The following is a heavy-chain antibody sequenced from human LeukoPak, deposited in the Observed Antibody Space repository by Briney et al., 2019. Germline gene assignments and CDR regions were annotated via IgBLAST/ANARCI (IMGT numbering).Heavy chain of an antibody. J-gene: IGHJ6*02. CDR3: AKDLYCSSTSCPEDFYYYYGREV. Sequence: GGSLRLSCAASGFTFSSYAMSWVRQAPGKGLEWVSAISGSGGSTYYADSVKGRCTISRDNSKNTLYLQMNSLRAEDTAVYYCAKDLYCSSTSCPEDFYYYYGREVWGQGATATVSS. CDR1: GFTFSSYA. CDR2: ISGSGGST. V-gene: IGHV3-23*01. D-gene: IGHD2-2*01.